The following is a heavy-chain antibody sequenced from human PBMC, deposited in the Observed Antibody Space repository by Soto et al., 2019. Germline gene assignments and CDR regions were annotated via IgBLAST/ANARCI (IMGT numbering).Heavy chain of an antibody. CDR3: ARDPSTVTTSRLYYYYGMDV. V-gene: IGHV3-33*01. J-gene: IGHJ6*02. Sequence: GGSLRLSCAASGFTFSSYGMHWVRQAPGKGLEWVAVIWYDGSNKYYADSVKGRFTISRDNSKNTLYLQMNSLRAEDTAVYYCARDPSTVTTSRLYYYYGMDVWGQGTTVTVSS. D-gene: IGHD4-17*01. CDR1: GFTFSSYG. CDR2: IWYDGSNK.